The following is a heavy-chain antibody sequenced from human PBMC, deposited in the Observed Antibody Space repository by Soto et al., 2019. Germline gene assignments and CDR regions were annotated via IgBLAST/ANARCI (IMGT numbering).Heavy chain of an antibody. D-gene: IGHD5-18*01. V-gene: IGHV1-69*13. Sequence: ASVKVSCKASGGTFSSYAISWVRQAPGQGLEWMGGIIPIFGTANYAQKFQGRVTITADESTSTAYMELSSLRSEETAVYCCARPPSHTAMVLYYFDHWGQGTLVTVSS. CDR1: GGTFSSYA. CDR3: ARPPSHTAMVLYYFDH. CDR2: IIPIFGTA. J-gene: IGHJ4*02.